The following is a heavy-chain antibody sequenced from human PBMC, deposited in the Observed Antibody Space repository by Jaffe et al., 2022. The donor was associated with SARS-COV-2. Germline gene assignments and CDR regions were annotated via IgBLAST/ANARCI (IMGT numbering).Heavy chain of an antibody. J-gene: IGHJ4*02. CDR1: VGSISNYY. V-gene: IGHV4-4*07. D-gene: IGHD3-10*01. CDR3: AREVVGESQFDY. CDR2: IYSSGST. Sequence: QVQLQESGPGLVKPSETLSLICSVSVGSISNYYWSWIRQPADKGLEWIGRIYSSGSTNYNPSLKSRVTMSVDTSKNQVSLKLTSVTAADTAVYYCAREVVGESQFDYWGQGILVTVSS.